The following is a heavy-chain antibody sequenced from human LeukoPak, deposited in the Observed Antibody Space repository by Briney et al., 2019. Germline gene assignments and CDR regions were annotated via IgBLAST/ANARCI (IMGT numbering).Heavy chain of an antibody. CDR1: GGSISSSSYY. D-gene: IGHD3-3*01. CDR3: AGGRRGAGGCKRGFYFCY. V-gene: IGHV4-39*01. Sequence: PSATLSLTCTVSGGSISSSSYYWGWIRQPPGKGLEWIGSIYYSGSTYYNPSLKSRVTISVDTSKNQFSLKLSSVTAADTAVYYWAGGRRGAGGCKRGFYFCYWGQGTLVTGSS. J-gene: IGHJ4*02. CDR2: IYYSGST.